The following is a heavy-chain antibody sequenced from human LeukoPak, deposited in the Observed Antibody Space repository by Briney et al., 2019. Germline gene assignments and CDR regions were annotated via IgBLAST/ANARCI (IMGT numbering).Heavy chain of an antibody. D-gene: IGHD6-13*01. J-gene: IGHJ4*02. CDR3: ARRGNSWPYYFDD. Sequence: PSETLSLTCAVSGYSISSGYYWGWSRQPPGKGREGIASIYHSGSTYYNPSLKSRVTISVDTSKSQFSLKLTSVTAADTAVYYCARRGNSWPYYFDDWGQGTLVTVSS. V-gene: IGHV4-38-2*01. CDR2: IYHSGST. CDR1: GYSISSGYY.